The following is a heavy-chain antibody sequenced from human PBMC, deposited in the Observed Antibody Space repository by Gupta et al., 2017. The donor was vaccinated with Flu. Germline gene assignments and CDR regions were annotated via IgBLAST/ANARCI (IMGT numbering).Heavy chain of an antibody. CDR3: VKDRRGGSPPSEFDD. J-gene: IGHJ4*02. CDR2: VSYDGNKE. V-gene: IGHV3-30*18. CDR1: GFTFSSHA. D-gene: IGHD2-15*01. Sequence: QVQLVESGGGVVQPGKSLRLSCGASGFTFSSHAMHWVRQVPGKGLEWVAVVSYDGNKEYYGDSVKGRFTISRDNSKNTMFLQMDSLRAEDTAVYYCVKDRRGGSPPSEFDDWGQGTLVTVSS.